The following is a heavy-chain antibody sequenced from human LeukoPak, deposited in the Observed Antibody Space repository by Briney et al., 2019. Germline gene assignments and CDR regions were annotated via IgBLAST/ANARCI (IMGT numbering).Heavy chain of an antibody. J-gene: IGHJ4*02. CDR2: IRFNSATI. CDR1: GFTFSSSN. CDR3: ARDQDYAFDY. D-gene: IGHD3-16*01. Sequence: GGSLSLSCAASGFTFSSSNMKWVRQAPGEGPEWVSHIRFNSATIYYPHSVRGRLTIYSDNAKNSLYLQMNSLRDEDTALYYCARDQDYAFDYWGEAALVSVSS. V-gene: IGHV3-48*02.